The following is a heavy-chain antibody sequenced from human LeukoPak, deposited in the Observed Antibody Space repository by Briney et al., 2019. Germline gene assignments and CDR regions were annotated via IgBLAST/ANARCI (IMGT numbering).Heavy chain of an antibody. CDR3: ARETPGAGHFDY. CDR1: GYTFTSYD. CDR2: MNPNSGNT. J-gene: IGHJ4*02. V-gene: IGHV1-8*01. D-gene: IGHD7-27*01. Sequence: ASVKVSCKASGYTFTSYDINWVRQATGQGLEWMGWMNPNSGNTGYAQKFQGGVTMTRNTSISTAYMELSSLRSEDTAVYYCARETPGAGHFDYWGQGSLVTVSS.